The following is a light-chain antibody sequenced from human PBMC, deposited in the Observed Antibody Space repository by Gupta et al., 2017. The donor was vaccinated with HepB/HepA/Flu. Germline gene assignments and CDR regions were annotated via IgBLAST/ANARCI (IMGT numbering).Light chain of an antibody. CDR3: QQRSNWLT. CDR1: QSVSSY. Sequence: EIVLTQSPATLSLSPGERGTLSCRASQSVSSYLAWYQQKPGQAPRLLIYDASNRATGIPARFSGSGSGTDFTLTSSSLEPEDFAVYYCQQRSNWLTFGGGTKVEIK. CDR2: DAS. V-gene: IGKV3-11*01. J-gene: IGKJ4*01.